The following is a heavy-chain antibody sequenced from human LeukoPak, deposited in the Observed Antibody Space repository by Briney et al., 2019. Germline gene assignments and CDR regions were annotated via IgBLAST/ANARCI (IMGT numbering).Heavy chain of an antibody. CDR2: ITAIDGRT. CDR1: GFTFSSTT. J-gene: IGHJ6*02. Sequence: KPGGSLRLSCVASGFTFSSTTMGWVRQAPGRGLEWVSSITAIDGRTYYADSVRGRFTISRDNSKNTLYLQMNSLRVEDTAIYYCARAGTNYYSPMDVWGQGTTVTVSS. CDR3: ARAGTNYYSPMDV. V-gene: IGHV3-23*01.